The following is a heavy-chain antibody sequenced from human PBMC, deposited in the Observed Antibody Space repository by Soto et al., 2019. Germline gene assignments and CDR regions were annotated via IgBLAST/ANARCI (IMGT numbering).Heavy chain of an antibody. D-gene: IGHD3-3*01. Sequence: PGGSLRLSCAASGFTFSSYGMHWVRQAPGKGLEWVAVISYDGSNKYYADSVKGRFTISRDNSKNTLYLQMNSLRAEDTAVYYCANLLITIFGEVIIEGYYGMDVWGQGTTVTVSS. CDR3: ANLLITIFGEVIIEGYYGMDV. V-gene: IGHV3-30*18. CDR2: ISYDGSNK. CDR1: GFTFSSYG. J-gene: IGHJ6*02.